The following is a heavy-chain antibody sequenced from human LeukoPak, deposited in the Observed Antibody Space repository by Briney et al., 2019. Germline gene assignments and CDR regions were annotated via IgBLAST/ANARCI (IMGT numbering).Heavy chain of an antibody. J-gene: IGHJ3*02. V-gene: IGHV3-11*05. Sequence: GGSLRLSCAASGFTFSDYYMSWIRQPPGRGLEWVSYISGSTTYTNYADSVRGRFTISRDNSKNSLYLQMNSLRAEDTAVYYCARDREVVAFDIWGQGTMVTVSS. CDR1: GFTFSDYY. CDR3: ARDREVVAFDI. CDR2: ISGSTTYT. D-gene: IGHD2-15*01.